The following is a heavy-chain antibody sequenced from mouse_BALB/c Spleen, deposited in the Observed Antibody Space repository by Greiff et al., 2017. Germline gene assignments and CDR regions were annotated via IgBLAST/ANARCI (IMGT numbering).Heavy chain of an antibody. V-gene: IGHV7-1*02. D-gene: IGHD2-14*01. CDR1: GFTFSDFY. Sequence: EVMLVESGGGLVQPGGSLRLSCATSGFTFSDFYMEWVRQPPGKRLEWIAASRNKANDYTTEYSASVKGRFIVSRDTSQSILYLQMNALRAEDTAIYYCARGDYRYDGYAMDYWGQGTSVTVSS. CDR2: SRNKANDYTT. CDR3: ARGDYRYDGYAMDY. J-gene: IGHJ4*01.